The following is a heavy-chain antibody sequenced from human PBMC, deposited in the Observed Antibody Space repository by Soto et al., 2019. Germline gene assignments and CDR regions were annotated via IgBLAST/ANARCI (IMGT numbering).Heavy chain of an antibody. CDR3: ARLGIAAAENNWFDP. CDR2: ITPIFGTA. J-gene: IGHJ5*02. CDR1: GATFCSYA. V-gene: IGHV1-69*01. D-gene: IGHD6-13*01. Sequence: GGSVKGWCKAAGATFCSYAISGVRQAPGQGLARMGEITPIFGTANYAPKFQGRVTITADESTSTAYIELSSMRSEDTAVYYCARLGIAAAENNWFDPSGQGTLITPSS.